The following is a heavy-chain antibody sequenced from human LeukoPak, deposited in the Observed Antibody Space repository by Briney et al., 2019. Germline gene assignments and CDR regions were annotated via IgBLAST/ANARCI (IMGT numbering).Heavy chain of an antibody. V-gene: IGHV4-34*01. J-gene: IGHJ5*02. D-gene: IGHD3-10*01. CDR2: INHSGST. CDR3: AGGALRKYYYGSGSYYPNWFDP. CDR1: GGSFSGYY. Sequence: SETLSLTCAVYGGSFSGYYWSWIRQPPGKGLEWIGEINHSGSTNYNPSLKSRVTISVDTSKNQFSLKLSSVTAADTAVYYCAGGALRKYYYGSGSYYPNWFDPWGQGTLVTVSS.